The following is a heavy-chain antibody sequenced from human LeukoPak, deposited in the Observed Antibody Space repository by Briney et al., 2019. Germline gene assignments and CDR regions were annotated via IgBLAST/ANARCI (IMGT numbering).Heavy chain of an antibody. V-gene: IGHV5-51*01. Sequence: GESLKISCKGSGYSFTGYWIAWVRQMPGKGLEWMGIIYPGDSDTRYSPSFQGQVTISADKSISTAYLQWSSLKASDTAMYYCARSGVATTNWFAPWGQGTLVTVSS. CDR3: ARSGVATTNWFAP. J-gene: IGHJ5*02. CDR1: GYSFTGYW. CDR2: IYPGDSDT. D-gene: IGHD5-12*01.